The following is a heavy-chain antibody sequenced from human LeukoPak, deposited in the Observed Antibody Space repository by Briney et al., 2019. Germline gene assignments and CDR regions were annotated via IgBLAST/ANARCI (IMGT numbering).Heavy chain of an antibody. CDR3: ARAEGIAAAGSWRY. CDR1: GFTFSDYS. Sequence: GGSLRLSCAASGFTFSDYSMDWVRQAPGKGLEDLSYINSDGKTTWYADSVKGRFTASRDNAKNSLYLQMNSLRVEDTAVYYCARAEGIAAAGSWRYWGQGTLVTVSS. CDR2: INSDGKTT. D-gene: IGHD6-13*01. J-gene: IGHJ4*02. V-gene: IGHV3-48*01.